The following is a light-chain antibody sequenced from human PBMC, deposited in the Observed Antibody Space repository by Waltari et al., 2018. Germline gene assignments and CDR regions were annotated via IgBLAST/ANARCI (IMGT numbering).Light chain of an antibody. Sequence: DIVMTQSPLSLPVTPGEPASISCRSSQSLVDGGGNKFLDWYLQKPGQSPQLLIYQISNRASGVPDRISGSGSDTDFTLKITRVEAEDVGVYYCMQALHPPYTFGQGTTVEIK. J-gene: IGKJ2*01. CDR3: MQALHPPYT. V-gene: IGKV2-28*01. CDR1: QSLVDGGGNKF. CDR2: QIS.